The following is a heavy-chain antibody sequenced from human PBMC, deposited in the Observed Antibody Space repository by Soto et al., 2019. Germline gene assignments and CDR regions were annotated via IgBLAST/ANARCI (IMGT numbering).Heavy chain of an antibody. Sequence: QVQLVQSGAEVKKPGSSVKVSCKASGGTFSSYTISWVRQAPGQGLEWMGRIIPILGIANYAQKFQGRVTITADKSTSTAYMELSSLRSEDTAVYYCAREVVVVPAARGGNYYYYGMDVWGQGTTVTVSS. J-gene: IGHJ6*02. D-gene: IGHD2-2*01. CDR1: GGTFSSYT. CDR3: AREVVVVPAARGGNYYYYGMDV. V-gene: IGHV1-69*08. CDR2: IIPILGIA.